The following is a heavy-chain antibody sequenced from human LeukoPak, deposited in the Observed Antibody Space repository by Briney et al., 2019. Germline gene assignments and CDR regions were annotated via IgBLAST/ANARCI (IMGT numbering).Heavy chain of an antibody. CDR2: IRYDGSNK. Sequence: GGSLRLSCAASGFTFSSYGMHWVRQAPGKGLEWVAFIRYDGSNKYYADSVKGRLTISRDNSKNTLYLQMNSLRAEDTAVYYCAYDYGDYGSFDYWGQGTLVTVSS. J-gene: IGHJ4*02. CDR1: GFTFSSYG. V-gene: IGHV3-30*02. CDR3: AYDYGDYGSFDY. D-gene: IGHD4-17*01.